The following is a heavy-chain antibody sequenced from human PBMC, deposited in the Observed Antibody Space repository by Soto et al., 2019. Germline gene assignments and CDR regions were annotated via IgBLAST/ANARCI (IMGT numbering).Heavy chain of an antibody. V-gene: IGHV3-30*18. CDR1: GFTFSSYG. J-gene: IGHJ4*02. Sequence: GGSLRLSCAASGFTFSSYGMHWVRQAPGKGLEWVAVISYDGSNKYYADSVKGRFTISRDNSKNTLYLQMNSLRAEDTAVYYCAKDLADYYDSSGSFDYWGQGTLVTAPQ. D-gene: IGHD3-22*01. CDR3: AKDLADYYDSSGSFDY. CDR2: ISYDGSNK.